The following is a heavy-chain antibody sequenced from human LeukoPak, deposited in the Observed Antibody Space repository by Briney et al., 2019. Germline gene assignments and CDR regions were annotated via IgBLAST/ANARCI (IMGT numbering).Heavy chain of an antibody. CDR3: ARDNPRTTGYSSGSTFDV. CDR1: GFTFSNYNM. D-gene: IGHD2-15*01. J-gene: IGHJ4*02. CDR2: IYHSGRGNS. V-gene: IGHV4-4*01. Sequence: GSLRLSCAASGFTFSNYNMNWVRQAPGKGLEWIGEIYHSGRGNSNYNPSLKSRATISIDNAKNQFSLKVRSVTAADTAVYFCARDNPRTTGYSSGSTFDVWGQGTLVTVSS.